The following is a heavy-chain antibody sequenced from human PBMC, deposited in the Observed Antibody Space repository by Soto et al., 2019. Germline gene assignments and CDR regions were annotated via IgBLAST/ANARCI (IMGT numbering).Heavy chain of an antibody. Sequence: SETLSLTCTVSGTSISSTFWWAWVRQSPGKGLEWIGEIYHTGITNYNPSLKSRVTISVDKSKNQFSLKLSSVTAADTAVYYCAREWFGELYYYGMDVWGQGTTVTVSS. D-gene: IGHD3-10*01. J-gene: IGHJ6*02. V-gene: IGHV4-4*02. CDR1: GTSISSTFW. CDR3: AREWFGELYYYGMDV. CDR2: IYHTGIT.